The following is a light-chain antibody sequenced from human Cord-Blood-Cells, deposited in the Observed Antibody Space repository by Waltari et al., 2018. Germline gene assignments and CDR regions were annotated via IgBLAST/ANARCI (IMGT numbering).Light chain of an antibody. CDR1: QSVSSY. J-gene: IGKJ4*01. CDR2: DAS. Sequence: IVLTQSPATLSLSPGERATLSCRASQSVSSYLAWYQQKPGQAPRLLIYDASNRATGIPARFSGGGSGTDFTLTISSLEPEDFAVYYCQQRSNWRRTFGGGTKVEIK. CDR3: QQRSNWRRT. V-gene: IGKV3-11*01.